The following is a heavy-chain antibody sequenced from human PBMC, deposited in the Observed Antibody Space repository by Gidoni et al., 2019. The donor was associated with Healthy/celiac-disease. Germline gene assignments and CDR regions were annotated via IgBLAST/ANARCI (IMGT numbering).Heavy chain of an antibody. CDR1: GGTFRRSA. Sequence: QVQLVQSGAEVKKPGSSVKVSCKASGGTFRRSAISWVRQAHGQVLEWMGGIISICGTANYAQKFQGRVTMTADESTSTAYMELSSLRSEDTAVYYCARDSSGYWGQGTLVTVSS. V-gene: IGHV1-69*01. CDR2: IISICGTA. D-gene: IGHD6-19*01. J-gene: IGHJ4*02. CDR3: ARDSSGY.